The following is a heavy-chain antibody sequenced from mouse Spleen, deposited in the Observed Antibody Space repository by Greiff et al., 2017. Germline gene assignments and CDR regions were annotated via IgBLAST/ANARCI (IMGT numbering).Heavy chain of an antibody. D-gene: IGHD1-1*01. V-gene: IGHV1-80*01. CDR1: GYAFSSYW. J-gene: IGHJ4*01. CDR3: ARDYYGSSLYAMDY. Sequence: QVQLQQSGAELVRPGSSVKISCKASGYAFSSYWMNWVKQRPGQGLEWIGQIYPGDGDTNYNGKFKGKATLTADKSSSTAYMQLSSLTSEDSAVYFCARDYYGSSLYAMDYWGQGTSVTVSS. CDR2: IYPGDGDT.